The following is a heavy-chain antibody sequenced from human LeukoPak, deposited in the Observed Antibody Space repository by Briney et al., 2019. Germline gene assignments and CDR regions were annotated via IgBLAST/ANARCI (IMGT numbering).Heavy chain of an antibody. J-gene: IGHJ4*02. D-gene: IGHD3-10*01. CDR2: IRDKVNSHTT. V-gene: IGHV3-72*01. CDR3: VAMLRGVGY. Sequence: GGSLRLSCAASGFTFSDHYMDWVRQAPGKGLEWVGRIRDKVNSHTTEYSASVKGRFAISRDDSTNSVYLQMNSLKTEDTAVYYCVAMLRGVGYWGQGTLVTVSS. CDR1: GFTFSDHY.